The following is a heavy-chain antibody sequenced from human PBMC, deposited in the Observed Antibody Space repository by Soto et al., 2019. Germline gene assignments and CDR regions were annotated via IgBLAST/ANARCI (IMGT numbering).Heavy chain of an antibody. J-gene: IGHJ3*02. CDR1: GYTFTSNY. V-gene: IGHV1-46*01. CDR2: INPSGGST. CDR3: ASERSAFDI. Sequence: QVQLVQSGAEVKKPGASVKVSCKASGYTFTSNYMHWVRQAPGQGLEWMGIINPSGGSTIYAQKFPGSVTRTRDTSADTVYMELSCLRPEDTAVYYCASERSAFDIWGQGTMITVSS.